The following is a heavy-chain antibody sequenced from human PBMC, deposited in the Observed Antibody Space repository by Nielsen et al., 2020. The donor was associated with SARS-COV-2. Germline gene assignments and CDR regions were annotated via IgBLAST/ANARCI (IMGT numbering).Heavy chain of an antibody. CDR3: TKDHPGNSGNFDY. Sequence: GESLKISCAASGFSLRSYAMHWVRQAPGKGLEWVTFISHDGRNKHYADSVKGRLTISRDNPKNTVYLQMNSLRAEDTAVYYCTKDHPGNSGNFDYWGQGTLVTVSS. CDR2: ISHDGRNK. CDR1: GFSLRSYA. D-gene: IGHD4-23*01. V-gene: IGHV3-30*07. J-gene: IGHJ4*02.